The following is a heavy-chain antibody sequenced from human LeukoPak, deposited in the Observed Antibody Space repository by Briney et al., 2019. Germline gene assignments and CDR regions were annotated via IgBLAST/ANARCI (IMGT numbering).Heavy chain of an antibody. CDR3: ARQWYYDILTGYIRPVAFDI. CDR1: GGSISSSSYY. CDR2: IYYSGST. V-gene: IGHV4-39*07. J-gene: IGHJ3*02. D-gene: IGHD3-9*01. Sequence: SETLSLTCTVSGGSISSSSYYWGWIRQPPGKGLEWIGSIYYSGSTYYNPSLKSRVTISVDTSKNQFSLKLSSVTAADTAVYYCARQWYYDILTGYIRPVAFDIWGQGTMVTVSS.